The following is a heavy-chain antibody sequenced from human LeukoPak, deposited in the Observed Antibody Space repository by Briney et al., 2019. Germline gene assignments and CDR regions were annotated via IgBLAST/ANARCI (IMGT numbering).Heavy chain of an antibody. D-gene: IGHD7-27*01. J-gene: IGHJ4*02. Sequence: SETLSLTCAVYGGSFGGYYWSWIRQPPGKGLEWIGEINHSGSTNYNPSLKSRVTISVDTSKNQFSLKLSSVAAADTAVYYCARVGTDYWGQGTLVTVSS. CDR2: INHSGST. CDR3: ARVGTDY. CDR1: GGSFGGYY. V-gene: IGHV4-34*01.